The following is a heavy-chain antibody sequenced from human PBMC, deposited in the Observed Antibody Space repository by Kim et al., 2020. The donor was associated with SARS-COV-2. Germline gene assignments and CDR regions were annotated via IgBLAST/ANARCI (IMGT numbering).Heavy chain of an antibody. CDR2: ISYDGGNK. CDR1: GFAFSGYV. J-gene: IGHJ4*02. V-gene: IGHV3-30*03. Sequence: GGSLRLSCAASGFAFSGYVMHWVRQAPGKGLEWVAVISYDGGNKYYTDSVKGRFTISRDNSKNMLYLQINSLTPEDAAVYYCARDLLTLCSRTSCNNFNFWGQGTLVTVSS. D-gene: IGHD2-2*01. CDR3: ARDLLTLCSRTSCNNFNF.